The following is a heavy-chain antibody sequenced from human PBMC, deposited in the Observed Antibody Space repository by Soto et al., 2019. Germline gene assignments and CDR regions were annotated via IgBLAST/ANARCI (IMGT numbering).Heavy chain of an antibody. CDR3: ARLWGGEFDY. J-gene: IGHJ4*02. D-gene: IGHD7-27*01. Sequence: SETLSLTCAVYGGSFSGYYWSWIRQPPGKGLEWIGEINHSGSTNYNPSLKSRVTISVDTSKNQFSLKLSSVTAADTAVYYCARLWGGEFDYWGQGTLVTVSS. CDR1: GGSFSGYY. V-gene: IGHV4-34*01. CDR2: INHSGST.